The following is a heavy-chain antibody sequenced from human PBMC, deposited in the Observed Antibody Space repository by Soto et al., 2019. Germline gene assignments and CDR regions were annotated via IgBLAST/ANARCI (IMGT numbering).Heavy chain of an antibody. D-gene: IGHD1-7*01. CDR3: ASAPIELELESRAVAEYFQH. V-gene: IGHV4-31*03. Sequence: PSETMSLTCTVAGGTISSGGYYWSWISQHPGKGLEWIGYIYYSGSTYYNPSLKSRVTISVDTSKNQFALKLSSVTAADTAVYYCASAPIELELESRAVAEYFQHWGQGTLVTVSS. CDR1: GGTISSGGYY. J-gene: IGHJ1*01. CDR2: IYYSGST.